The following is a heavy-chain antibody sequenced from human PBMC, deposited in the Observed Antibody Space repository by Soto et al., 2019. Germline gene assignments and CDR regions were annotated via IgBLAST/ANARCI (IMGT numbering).Heavy chain of an antibody. CDR2: ISSSGSTI. V-gene: IGHV3-48*02. CDR3: ASTLQYCTSTSCYPWGRFAY. Sequence: EVQLVESGGGLVQPGGSLRLSCGASGFTFSDYALNWVRQAPGEGLEWVSYISSSGSTIYFADSLKGRFTISRDNAKNSLYLQMNSRRDEDAAVYYRASTLQYCTSTSCYPWGRFAYWGQGTLVTFSS. J-gene: IGHJ4*02. CDR1: GFTFSDYA. D-gene: IGHD2-2*01.